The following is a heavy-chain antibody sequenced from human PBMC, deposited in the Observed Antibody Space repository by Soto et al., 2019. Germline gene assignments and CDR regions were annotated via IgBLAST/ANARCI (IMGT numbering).Heavy chain of an antibody. J-gene: IGHJ4*02. Sequence: SETLSLTCTVSGGSISSNYWNWIRQSPGKGLEWIGYIYHNGNTDYNPSLDYNPSLKGRLTMSLDMSKNQFSLKVSSVTPVDTAVYYCARGVTAFDYWGQGTLVTVSS. D-gene: IGHD2-21*02. V-gene: IGHV4-59*01. CDR2: IYHNGNT. CDR1: GGSISSNY. CDR3: ARGVTAFDY.